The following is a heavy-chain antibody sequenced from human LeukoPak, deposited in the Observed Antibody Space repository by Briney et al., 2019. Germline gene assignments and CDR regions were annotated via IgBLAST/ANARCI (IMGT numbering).Heavy chain of an antibody. CDR2: ISSSSSYI. Sequence: GGSLRLSCAASGFTFRSYNMNWVRQAPGKRPEWVSSISSSSSYIYYADSVKGRFTISRDNAKNSLYLQMNSLRAEDTALYYCARGASLADDWGQGTLVTVSS. V-gene: IGHV3-21*01. CDR1: GFTFRSYN. J-gene: IGHJ4*02. CDR3: ARGASLADD.